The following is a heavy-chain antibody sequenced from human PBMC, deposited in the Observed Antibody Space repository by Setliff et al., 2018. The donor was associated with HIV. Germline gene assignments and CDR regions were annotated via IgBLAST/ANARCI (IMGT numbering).Heavy chain of an antibody. V-gene: IGHV1-69*13. D-gene: IGHD1-26*01. J-gene: IGHJ4*02. Sequence: GASVKVSCKASGGTFSSYGISWVRQAPGQGLEWMGGITPISGTANYAQKFQGRVTIAADEFTSTAYMELSSLRSEDTAIYYCAACVLQSGGLTGSYPGGFDYWGQGSLVTVSS. CDR1: GGTFSSYG. CDR3: AACVLQSGGLTGSYPGGFDY. CDR2: ITPISGTA.